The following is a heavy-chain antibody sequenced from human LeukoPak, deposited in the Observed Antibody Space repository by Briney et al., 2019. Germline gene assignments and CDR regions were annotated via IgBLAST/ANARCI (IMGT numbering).Heavy chain of an antibody. CDR3: ARDLKRYGMDV. Sequence: PSETLSLTCTVSGGSISSYYWSWIRQPPGKGLEWIGYIYYSGSTNYNPSLKSRVTISVDTSKNQFSLKLSSVTAADTAVYYCARDLKRYGMDVWGQGTTVTVSS. CDR1: GGSISSYY. V-gene: IGHV4-59*01. CDR2: IYYSGST. J-gene: IGHJ6*02.